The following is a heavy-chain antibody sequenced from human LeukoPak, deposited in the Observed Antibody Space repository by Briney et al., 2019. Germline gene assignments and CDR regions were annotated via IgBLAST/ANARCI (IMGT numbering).Heavy chain of an antibody. CDR1: GFTFSRYG. CDR2: IRYDGSNK. V-gene: IGHV3-30*02. CDR3: AKGPYSSGWYDRYCFDY. Sequence: GGSLRLSCAASGFTFSRYGTHCLRQAPGKGLEWVAFIRYDGSNKYYADSVKCRFTISRDNSKNTLYLQMNSLRAEDTAVYYCAKGPYSSGWYDRYCFDYWGQGTLVTVSS. J-gene: IGHJ4*02. D-gene: IGHD6-19*01.